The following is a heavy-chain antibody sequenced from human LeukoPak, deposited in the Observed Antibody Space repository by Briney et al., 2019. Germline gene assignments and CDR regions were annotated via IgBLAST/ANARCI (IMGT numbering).Heavy chain of an antibody. V-gene: IGHV3-15*01. J-gene: IGHJ4*02. D-gene: IGHD1-1*01. CDR2: IKSKTDGGTA. CDR3: TTDPRNDYYFDY. Sequence: PGGSLRLSCAASGFTFSNAWMSWVRQAPGKGLEWLGRIKSKTDGGTADYAAPGKGRFTLSRDDSKNTLYLEMNSLKTEDTAVYYCTTDPRNDYYFDYWGQGTLVTVSS. CDR1: GFTFSNAW.